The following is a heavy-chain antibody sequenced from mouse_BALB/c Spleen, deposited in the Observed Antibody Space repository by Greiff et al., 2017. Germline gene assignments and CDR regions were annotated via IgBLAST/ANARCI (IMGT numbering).Heavy chain of an antibody. CDR2: ISSGGGST. V-gene: IGHV5-12-1*01. Sequence: EVHLVESGGDLVKPGGSLKLSCAASGFAFSSYDMSWVRQTPEKRLEWVAYISSGGGSTYYPDTVKGRFTISRDNAKNTLYLQMSSLKSEDTAMYYCARHNYGYFDYWGQGTTLTVSS. CDR3: ARHNYGYFDY. J-gene: IGHJ2*01. D-gene: IGHD1-1*01. CDR1: GFAFSSYD.